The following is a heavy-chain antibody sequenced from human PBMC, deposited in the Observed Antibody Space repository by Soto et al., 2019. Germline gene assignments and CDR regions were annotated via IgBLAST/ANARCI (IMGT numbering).Heavy chain of an antibody. V-gene: IGHV3-30*18. CDR1: GITLGTYG. D-gene: IGHD3-10*01. J-gene: IGHJ6*02. CDR3: AKDSLSYGELRTVIYYYYGVDV. CDR2: ISFDSRNR. Sequence: HPGGSLRLSCAASGITLGTYGMQWVRQAPGKGLEWVAAISFDSRNRYYADSVKGRFIISRDNSKNTLYLQMNSLRPEDTAVYYCAKDSLSYGELRTVIYYYYGVDVWGQGTTVTVSS.